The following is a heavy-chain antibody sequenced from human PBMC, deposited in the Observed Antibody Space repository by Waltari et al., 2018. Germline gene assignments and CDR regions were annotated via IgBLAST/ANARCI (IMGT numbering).Heavy chain of an antibody. CDR3: ARRILASEYHGMDV. CDR1: GFTFSSYV. J-gene: IGHJ6*02. V-gene: IGHV3-23*01. Sequence: EVQLLESGGGLVQPGGSLRLPCSASGFTFSSYVMNWVRQAPGKGREWVSVISGGGTTTYDADSVRGRFTTSRDDSRNTVYLQMNNLRVEDTAIYYCARRILASEYHGMDVWGQGTTVTVSS. D-gene: IGHD2-2*01. CDR2: ISGGGTTT.